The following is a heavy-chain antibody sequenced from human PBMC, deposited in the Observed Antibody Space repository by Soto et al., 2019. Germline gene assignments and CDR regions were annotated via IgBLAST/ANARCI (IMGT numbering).Heavy chain of an antibody. CDR3: ARVGLYCTNGVCPYYGMDV. Sequence: GASVKVSCKASGGTFSSYAISWVRQAPGQGLEWMGGIIPILGTANYAQKFQGRVTITADESTSTAYMELSSLRSEDTAVYYCARVGLYCTNGVCPYYGMDVWGQGTTVTVSS. D-gene: IGHD2-8*01. J-gene: IGHJ6*02. CDR1: GGTFSSYA. CDR2: IIPILGTA. V-gene: IGHV1-69*13.